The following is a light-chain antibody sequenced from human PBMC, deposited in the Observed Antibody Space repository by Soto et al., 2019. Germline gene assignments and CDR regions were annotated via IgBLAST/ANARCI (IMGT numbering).Light chain of an antibody. V-gene: IGKV3-20*01. J-gene: IGKJ1*01. CDR2: HAS. CDR1: RSVSSSF. Sequence: EIVLTQSPGTLSLSPGERATLSCRASRSVSSSFLAWYQQKSGQAPRLLIYHASSMATGIPDRFSGSGSGTDFTLTISRLEPEDFALYFYQQYGSSPWTFGQGTKVEIK. CDR3: QQYGSSPWT.